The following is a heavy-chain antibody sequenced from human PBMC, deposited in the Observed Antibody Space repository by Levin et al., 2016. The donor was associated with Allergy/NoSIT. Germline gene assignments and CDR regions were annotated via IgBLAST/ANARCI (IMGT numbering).Heavy chain of an antibody. CDR1: GGSLNNSSFY. CDR2: IYYTGNT. Sequence: SETLSLTCTVSGGSLNNSSFYWGWIRQPPGKGLQWIESIYYTGNTYYNPSLKSRVTLSVDTSKNQFSLKLTSVTAADTAVYYCARQLYYYGSGPQNFDYWGQGTLVTVSS. CDR3: ARQLYYYGSGPQNFDY. V-gene: IGHV4-39*01. J-gene: IGHJ4*02. D-gene: IGHD3-10*01.